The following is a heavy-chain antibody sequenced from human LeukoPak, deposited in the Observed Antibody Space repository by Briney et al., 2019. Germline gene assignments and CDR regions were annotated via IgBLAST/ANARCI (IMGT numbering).Heavy chain of an antibody. Sequence: GGSLRLSCAASGFTFSSYWMSWVRQAPGKGLEWVANIKQDGSEKYYVDSVKGRFTISRDNAKNSLYLQMNSLRAEDTAVYYCARWIQLWPDAFDIWGQGTMVTVSS. CDR3: ARWIQLWPDAFDI. CDR2: IKQDGSEK. V-gene: IGHV3-7*01. J-gene: IGHJ3*02. D-gene: IGHD5-18*01. CDR1: GFTFSSYW.